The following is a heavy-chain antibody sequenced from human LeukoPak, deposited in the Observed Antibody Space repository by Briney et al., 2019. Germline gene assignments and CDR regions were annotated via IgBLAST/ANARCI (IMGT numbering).Heavy chain of an antibody. CDR2: ISTSSSYI. CDR1: GFTLSTYK. CDR3: ARDRDWNSGFDY. V-gene: IGHV3-21*01. J-gene: IGHJ4*02. Sequence: PGGSLRLSCAASGFTLSTYKMKWVRQAPRKGLEWVSSISTSSSYIYYADSVKGRSTISRYNARSSLYLQMNSLRAEDTAVYYCARDRDWNSGFDYWGQGTLVTVSS. D-gene: IGHD1-7*01.